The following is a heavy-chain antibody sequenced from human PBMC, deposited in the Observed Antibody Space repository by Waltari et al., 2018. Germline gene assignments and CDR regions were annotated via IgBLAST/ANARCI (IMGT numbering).Heavy chain of an antibody. J-gene: IGHJ6*02. CDR1: GLPFNSYA. D-gene: IGHD3-10*01. Sequence: QVQLVESGGGVVQPGRSLRLACAASGLPFNSYAIPWVRQAPGKGLEWVGVIWSDGSNKYFADSVKGRFTLSRDNSKNTLFLQMNSLRAEDTALYYCARDKVAMLRGVIPVYYGMDVWGQGTTVTVSS. CDR3: ARDKVAMLRGVIPVYYGMDV. V-gene: IGHV3-33*01. CDR2: IWSDGSNK.